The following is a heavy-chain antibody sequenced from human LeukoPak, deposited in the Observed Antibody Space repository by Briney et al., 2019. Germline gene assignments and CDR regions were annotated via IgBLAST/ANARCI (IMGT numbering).Heavy chain of an antibody. Sequence: SQTLSLTCAISGDSVSSNSAAWNWIRQSPSRGLEWLGRTYYRSKWYNDYAVSVKSRITINPDTSKNQFSLQLNSVTPEDTAVYYCARAVSSIAARLSGSCLDYWGQGTLVTVSS. CDR1: GDSVSSNSAA. CDR3: ARAVSSIAARLSGSCLDY. D-gene: IGHD6-6*01. V-gene: IGHV6-1*01. J-gene: IGHJ4*02. CDR2: TYYRSKWYN.